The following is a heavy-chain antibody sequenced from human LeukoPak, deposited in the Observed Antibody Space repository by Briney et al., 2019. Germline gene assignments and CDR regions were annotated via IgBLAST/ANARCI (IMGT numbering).Heavy chain of an antibody. CDR1: GYTFTSYD. D-gene: IGHD3-3*01. CDR3: ARVRELYDFWSGYYYYGMDV. Sequence: ASVKVSCKASGYTFTSYDINWVRQATGRGLEWMGWMNPNSGNTGYAQKFQGRVTMTRNTSISTAYMELSSLRSEDTAVYYCARVRELYDFWSGYYYYGMDVWGQGTTVTVSS. J-gene: IGHJ6*02. CDR2: MNPNSGNT. V-gene: IGHV1-8*01.